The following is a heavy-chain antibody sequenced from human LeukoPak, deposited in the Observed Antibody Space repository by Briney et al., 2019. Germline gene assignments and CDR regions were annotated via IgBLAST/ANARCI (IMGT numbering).Heavy chain of an antibody. V-gene: IGHV5-51*01. Sequence: GESLQISCKGSGYSFTSYWIGWVRQLPGKGLEWMGIIHPGDSDTRYSPSFQGQVTISADKSISTAYLQWSSLKASDTAMYYCARWVVAATGGDRWGHFDYWGQGTLVTVSS. CDR3: ARWVVAATGGDRWGHFDY. J-gene: IGHJ4*02. CDR2: IHPGDSDT. CDR1: GYSFTSYW. D-gene: IGHD2-15*01.